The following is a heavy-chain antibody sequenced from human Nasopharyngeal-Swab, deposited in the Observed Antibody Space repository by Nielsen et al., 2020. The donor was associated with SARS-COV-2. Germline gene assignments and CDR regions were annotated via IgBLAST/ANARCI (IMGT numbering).Heavy chain of an antibody. CDR1: GFTFSSYA. J-gene: IGHJ6*02. CDR2: ISYDGSNK. Sequence: GGSLRLSCAASGFTFSSYAMHWVRQAPGKGLEWVAVISYDGSNKYYADSVKGRFTISRDNSKNTLYLQMNSLRAEDTAVYYCARELVPGYYGMDVWGQGTTVTVS. V-gene: IGHV3-30*04. CDR3: ARELVPGYYGMDV. D-gene: IGHD6-13*01.